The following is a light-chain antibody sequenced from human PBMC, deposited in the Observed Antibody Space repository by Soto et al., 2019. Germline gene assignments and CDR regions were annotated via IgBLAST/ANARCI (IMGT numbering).Light chain of an antibody. CDR3: MQALQIPST. Sequence: DIVMTQSPLSLPVTPGEPASISCGSSQSLVHSNGYNYLHWYLQKPGQSPQLLIYLGSNRASGVPDRFSGSGSGTDFTLKISRVEAEDVAVYYCMQALQIPSTFGQGTKVDIK. CDR2: LGS. CDR1: QSLVHSNGYNY. J-gene: IGKJ1*01. V-gene: IGKV2-28*01.